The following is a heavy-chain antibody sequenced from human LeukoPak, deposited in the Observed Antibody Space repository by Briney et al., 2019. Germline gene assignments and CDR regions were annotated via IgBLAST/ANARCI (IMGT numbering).Heavy chain of an antibody. CDR3: ASFQWGRNWFDP. V-gene: IGHV4-39*07. CDR1: GGSISSSSYS. J-gene: IGHJ5*02. Sequence: SETLSLTCTVSGGSISSSSYSWGWNRQPPGKGLEWIGSIYYSGSTYYNPSLKSRVTISVDTSKNQFSLKLSSVTAADTAVYYCASFQWGRNWFDPWGQGTLVTVSS. CDR2: IYYSGST. D-gene: IGHD2/OR15-2a*01.